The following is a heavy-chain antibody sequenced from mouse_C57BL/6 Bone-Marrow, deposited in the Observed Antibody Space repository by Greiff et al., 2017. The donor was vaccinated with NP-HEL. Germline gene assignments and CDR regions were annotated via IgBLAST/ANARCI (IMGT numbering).Heavy chain of an antibody. Sequence: LQESGAELVRPGASVTLSCKASGYTFTDYEMHWVKQTPVHGLEWIGAIDPETGGTAYNQKFKGKAILTVDKSSSTAYMQLSSLTSEDSAVYYCARWGYPRFAYWGQGTLVTVSA. J-gene: IGHJ3*01. CDR2: IDPETGGT. V-gene: IGHV1-15*01. CDR1: GYTFTDYE. CDR3: ARWGYPRFAY. D-gene: IGHD2-2*01.